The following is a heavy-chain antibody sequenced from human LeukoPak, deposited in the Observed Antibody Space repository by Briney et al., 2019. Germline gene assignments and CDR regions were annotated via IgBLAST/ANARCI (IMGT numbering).Heavy chain of an antibody. Sequence: GGSLRLSCAASGFTFSSYGMHWVRQAPGRGLEWVAVISYDGSNKYYADSVKGRFTISRDNSKNTLYLQMNSLRAEDTAVYYCAGGSGWYEMGAFDIWGQGTMVTVSS. V-gene: IGHV3-30*03. CDR3: AGGSGWYEMGAFDI. CDR2: ISYDGSNK. J-gene: IGHJ3*02. D-gene: IGHD6-19*01. CDR1: GFTFSSYG.